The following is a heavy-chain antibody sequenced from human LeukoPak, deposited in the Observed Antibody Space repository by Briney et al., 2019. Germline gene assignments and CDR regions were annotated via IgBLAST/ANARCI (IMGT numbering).Heavy chain of an antibody. CDR1: GFSFADYG. Sequence: PGGSLRLSCAASGFSFADYGMSWVRQVPGKGLEWVSDITWNGGSTGDADSVRGRFTIPRDNTKNSLSLQRNSLRAEDTPLYYCARCSRSSTSCYSAFDIWGQGTMVTVSS. V-gene: IGHV3-20*04. CDR2: ITWNGGST. CDR3: ARCSRSSTSCYSAFDI. J-gene: IGHJ3*02. D-gene: IGHD2-2*02.